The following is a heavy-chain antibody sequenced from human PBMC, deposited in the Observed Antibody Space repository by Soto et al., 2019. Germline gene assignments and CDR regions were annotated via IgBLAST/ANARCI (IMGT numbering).Heavy chain of an antibody. Sequence: SETLSLTCTVSGGSISSRTYYWGWIRQPPGKGLEWIGSIYYSGSTNYNPSLKSRVTISVDTSNNQFSLNLTSVTAADTAVYYCARDSYDSTLPYYYGMDVWGQGTTVTVSS. D-gene: IGHD3-22*01. CDR2: IYYSGST. V-gene: IGHV4-39*02. J-gene: IGHJ6*02. CDR3: ARDSYDSTLPYYYGMDV. CDR1: GGSISSRTYY.